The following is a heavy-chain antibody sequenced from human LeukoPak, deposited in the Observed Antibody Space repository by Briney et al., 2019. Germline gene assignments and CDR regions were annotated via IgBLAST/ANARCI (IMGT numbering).Heavy chain of an antibody. CDR2: ASRDVGST. CDR3: AAFNPDDYPG. Sequence: SGGSLRLSCSASGFIFSNYAMIWVRQAPGKGLEWVSGASRDVGSTHYADSVKGRFTVSRDNSKSTLYLQMNSLRAEDTAVYYCAAFNPDDYPGWGQGTLVTVSS. V-gene: IGHV3-23*01. D-gene: IGHD5-12*01. J-gene: IGHJ4*03. CDR1: GFIFSNYA.